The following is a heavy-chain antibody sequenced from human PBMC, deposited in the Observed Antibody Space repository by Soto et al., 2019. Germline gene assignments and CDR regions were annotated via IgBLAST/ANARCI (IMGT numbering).Heavy chain of an antibody. CDR2: IIPIFGTE. Sequence: SVKVSCKASGGTFSSYAISWVRQAPGQGLEWMGGIIPIFGTENYAKKFQGRVTITADESTSTAYMELSSLRSEDTAVYYCARDNWNDVLWPYYGMDXWGQGTTVTVS. D-gene: IGHD1-20*01. CDR1: GGTFSSYA. J-gene: IGHJ6*02. V-gene: IGHV1-69*13. CDR3: ARDNWNDVLWPYYGMDX.